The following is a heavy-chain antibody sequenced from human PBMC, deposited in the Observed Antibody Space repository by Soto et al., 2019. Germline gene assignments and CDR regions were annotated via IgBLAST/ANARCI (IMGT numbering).Heavy chain of an antibody. CDR1: GGSISSSSYY. CDR3: ARHETQLWSTAPFDY. CDR2: IYYSGST. Sequence: QLQLQESGPGLVKPSETLSLTCTVSGGSISSSSYYWGWIRQPPGKGLEWIGSIYYSGSTYYNPSLKSRVTISVDTSKNQFSLKLSSVTAADTAVYYCARHETQLWSTAPFDYWGQGTLVTVSS. J-gene: IGHJ4*02. D-gene: IGHD5-18*01. V-gene: IGHV4-39*01.